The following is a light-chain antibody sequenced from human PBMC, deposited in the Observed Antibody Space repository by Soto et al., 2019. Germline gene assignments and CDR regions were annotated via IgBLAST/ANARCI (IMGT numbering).Light chain of an antibody. CDR2: SNN. CDR1: SSNIASNA. Sequence: QSVLTQPPSASGTPGQRVTISCSGSSSNIASNAVNWYQQFPRTAPKLLIYSNNQRPSGVPDRFSGSKSDTSASLAISGRQSGDGADYYCAAWDDSLNEVVFGGGTQLTVL. V-gene: IGLV1-44*01. J-gene: IGLJ2*01. CDR3: AAWDDSLNEVV.